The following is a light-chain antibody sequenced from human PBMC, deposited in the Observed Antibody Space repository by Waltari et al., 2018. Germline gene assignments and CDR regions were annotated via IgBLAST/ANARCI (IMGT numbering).Light chain of an antibody. CDR1: QDLDNW. V-gene: IGKV1-13*02. Sequence: AIQVTQSPSSLSASVGDRVTITCRASQDLDNWLAWYQQKPGKAPNLLIYGASVLESGVPSRFSGSGSGTDFTLTISSLQPEDFATYYCQQLHSYPRAFGEGTKVESK. CDR3: QQLHSYPRA. CDR2: GAS. J-gene: IGKJ4*01.